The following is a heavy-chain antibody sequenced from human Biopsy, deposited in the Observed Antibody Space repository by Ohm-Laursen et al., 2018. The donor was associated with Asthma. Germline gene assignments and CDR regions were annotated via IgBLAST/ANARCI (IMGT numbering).Heavy chain of an antibody. CDR2: ISYDGSNK. D-gene: IGHD2-21*02. J-gene: IGHJ6*02. CDR3: ASYEVVTAILPMDV. Sequence: SLRLSCAAPGFTFSSSGMHWVRQAPGKGLEWVALISYDGSNKYYGDSVKGRFTISRDNSKNTLYLQMNSLRAEDTAVYYCASYEVVTAILPMDVWDQGITVTVSS. CDR1: GFTFSSSG. V-gene: IGHV3-30*03.